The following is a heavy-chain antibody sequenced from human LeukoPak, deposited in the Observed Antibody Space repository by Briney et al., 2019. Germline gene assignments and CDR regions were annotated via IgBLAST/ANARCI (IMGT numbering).Heavy chain of an antibody. CDR1: GYSFTGYW. D-gene: IGHD2-2*01. CDR3: ARKGSSASSDYGMDV. Sequence: GESLKISCKGSGYSFTGYWISWVRQMPGKGLEWMGRIDPSDSYTNYSPSFQGHVTISADKSISTAYLQWSSLKASDTAMYYCARKGSSASSDYGMDVWGQGTTVTVSS. V-gene: IGHV5-10-1*01. J-gene: IGHJ6*02. CDR2: IDPSDSYT.